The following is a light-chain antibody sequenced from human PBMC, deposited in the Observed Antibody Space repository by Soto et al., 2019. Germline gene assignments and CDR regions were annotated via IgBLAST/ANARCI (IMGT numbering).Light chain of an antibody. Sequence: QSALTQPASVSGSPGQSITISCTGTSSDVGGYNYVSRYQLHPGKAPKLIIYEVSNRPSGVSNRFSGSKSGNRASLTISGIQAEDEADYYCKSYTSSTGYVFGTGTKVTVL. CDR1: SSDVGGYNY. CDR2: EVS. V-gene: IGLV2-14*01. CDR3: KSYTSSTGYV. J-gene: IGLJ1*01.